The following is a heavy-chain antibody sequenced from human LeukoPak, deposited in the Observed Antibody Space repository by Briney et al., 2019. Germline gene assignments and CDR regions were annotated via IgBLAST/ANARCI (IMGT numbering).Heavy chain of an antibody. CDR2: INPNSGGT. V-gene: IGHV1-2*02. CDR3: ARGGDIVVVPAAMGPFDP. CDR1: GYTFTGYY. J-gene: IGHJ5*02. D-gene: IGHD2-2*01. Sequence: ASVKVSCKASGYTFTGYYMHWVRQAPGQGLEWMGWINPNSGGTNYAQKFQGRVTMTRDTSISTAYMELSRLRSDDTAVYYCARGGDIVVVPAAMGPFDPWGQGTLVTVSS.